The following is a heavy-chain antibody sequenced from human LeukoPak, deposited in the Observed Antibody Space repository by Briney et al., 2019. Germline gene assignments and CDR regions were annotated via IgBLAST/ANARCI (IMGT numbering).Heavy chain of an antibody. Sequence: SVKVSCKASGGTFSSYAISWVRQAPGQGLEWMGGIIPIFGTANYAQKFQGRVTITADESTSTAYMELSSLRSEDTAVYYCARGPAIQLLNWYFDLWGRGTLVTVSS. CDR1: GGTFSSYA. CDR3: ARGPAIQLLNWYFDL. J-gene: IGHJ2*01. CDR2: IIPIFGTA. V-gene: IGHV1-69*13. D-gene: IGHD5-18*01.